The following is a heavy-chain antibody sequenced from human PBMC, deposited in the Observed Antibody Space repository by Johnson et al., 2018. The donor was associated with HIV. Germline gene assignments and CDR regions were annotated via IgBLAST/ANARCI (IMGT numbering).Heavy chain of an antibody. V-gene: IGHV3-33*01. CDR2: IWFDGSNK. D-gene: IGHD1-26*01. CDR1: GFTFSNYG. J-gene: IGHJ3*02. CDR3: ARDTWDLQEHDAFDI. Sequence: QVQLVESGGGVVQPGRSLRLSCAASGFTFSNYGMHWVRQAPGKGLEWVAVIWFDGSNKYYADSVKGRFIISRDNAKNSLYLQMNSLTAEDTALYYCARDTWDLQEHDAFDIWGQGTMVTVSS.